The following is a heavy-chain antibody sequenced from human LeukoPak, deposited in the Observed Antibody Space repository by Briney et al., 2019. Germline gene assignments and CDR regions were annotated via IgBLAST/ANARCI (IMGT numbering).Heavy chain of an antibody. Sequence: PGGSLRLSCAASGFPFNKYAMSWVRQAPGKGLEWVSSISAATGTTYYAGSVRGRFSISRDNSQNTLYLQMNSLRAEDTAVYYCVKRAEGSSGYYLYYFDYWGQGTLVTVSS. CDR3: VKRAEGSSGYYLYYFDY. V-gene: IGHV3-23*01. D-gene: IGHD3-22*01. J-gene: IGHJ4*02. CDR1: GFPFNKYA. CDR2: ISAATGTT.